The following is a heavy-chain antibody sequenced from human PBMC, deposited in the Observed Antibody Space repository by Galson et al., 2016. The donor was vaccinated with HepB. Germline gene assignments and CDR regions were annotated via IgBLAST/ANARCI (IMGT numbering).Heavy chain of an antibody. CDR2: ISPLNGNT. V-gene: IGHV1-18*01. CDR1: GYTFISYG. D-gene: IGHD3-16*01. Sequence: SVKVSCKASGYTFISYGINWVRQAPGQGLEWMGGISPLNGNTNYAQRFQGRVTMRTDKSTTTVYMELRSLRFDDTAVYFCARGLLPRWTKERYYYYGMDVWGQETTITVSS. CDR3: ARGLLPRWTKERYYYYGMDV. J-gene: IGHJ6*02.